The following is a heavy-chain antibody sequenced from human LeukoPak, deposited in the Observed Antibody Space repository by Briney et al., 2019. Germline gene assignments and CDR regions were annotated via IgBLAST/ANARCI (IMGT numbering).Heavy chain of an antibody. Sequence: GGSLRLSCAAPGFTFSSYWMSWVRQAPGKGLEWVANIKQDGSEKYYVDSVKGRFTISRDNAKNSLYLQMNSLRAEDTAVYYCASEILGYFDYWGQGTLVTVSS. CDR2: IKQDGSEK. CDR1: GFTFSSYW. J-gene: IGHJ4*02. V-gene: IGHV3-7*01. CDR3: ASEILGYFDY.